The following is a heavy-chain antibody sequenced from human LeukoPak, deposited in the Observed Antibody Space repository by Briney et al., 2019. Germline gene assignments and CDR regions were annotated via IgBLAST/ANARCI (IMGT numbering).Heavy chain of an antibody. V-gene: IGHV1-69*05. D-gene: IGHD6-13*01. J-gene: IGHJ4*02. CDR3: ARTEGSSSWVQGGYFDY. CDR1: GGTFSSYA. CDR2: IIPIFGTA. Sequence: SVKVSCKASGGTFSSYAISWVRQAPGQGLEWMGGIIPIFGTANYAQKFQGRVTITTDESTSTAYMELSSLRSEDTAVYYCARTEGSSSWVQGGYFDYWGQGTLVTVSS.